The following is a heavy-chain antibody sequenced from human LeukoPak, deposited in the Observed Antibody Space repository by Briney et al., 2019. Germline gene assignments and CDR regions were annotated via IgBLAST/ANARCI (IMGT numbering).Heavy chain of an antibody. J-gene: IGHJ3*02. CDR2: IYYSGNT. CDR1: GGSIRSGDYY. V-gene: IGHV4-30-4*08. CDR3: ARATITMMVGIPAAAFDI. D-gene: IGHD3-22*01. Sequence: PSETLSLTCTVSGGSIRSGDYYWSWIRQPPGKGLEWIGYIYYSGNTYYNPSLKSRVTISVDTSKKQFSLKLSSVTAADTAVYYCARATITMMVGIPAAAFDIWGQGTMVTVSS.